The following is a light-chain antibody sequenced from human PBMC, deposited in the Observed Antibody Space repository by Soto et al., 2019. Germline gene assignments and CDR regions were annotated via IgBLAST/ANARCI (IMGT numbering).Light chain of an antibody. CDR3: HQYYKWPLT. CDR2: DAS. J-gene: IGKJ4*01. V-gene: IGKV3-15*01. CDR1: QSAISN. Sequence: EIVMTQSPSTLSVSPWERFTLSFMASQSAISNLAWYQQKPGQTPRLLIYDASTRATDIPARFSGSGSGTDLTLTISSLLSEDFAVYYCHQYYKWPLTFGGGTKVDIK.